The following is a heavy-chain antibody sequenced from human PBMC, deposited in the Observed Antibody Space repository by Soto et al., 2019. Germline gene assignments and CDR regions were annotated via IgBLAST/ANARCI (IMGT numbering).Heavy chain of an antibody. Sequence: SVKVSCKASGGTFSSYAISWVRQAPGQGLEWMGGIIPIFGTANYAQKFQGRVTITADESTSTAYMELSSLRSEDTAVYYCARDPDNWNYEAKDAFDIWGQGTMVTVS. CDR1: GGTFSSYA. CDR3: ARDPDNWNYEAKDAFDI. V-gene: IGHV1-69*13. D-gene: IGHD1-7*01. J-gene: IGHJ3*02. CDR2: IIPIFGTA.